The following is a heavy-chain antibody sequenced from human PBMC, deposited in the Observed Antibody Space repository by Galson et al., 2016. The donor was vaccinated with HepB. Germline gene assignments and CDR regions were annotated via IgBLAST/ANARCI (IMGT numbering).Heavy chain of an antibody. D-gene: IGHD3-16*01. V-gene: IGHV3-23*01. CDR1: GFTFNAYA. Sequence: SLRLSCAASGFTFNAYAMSWVRQSPGKGLEWVSAITSSGVGTFYTDSVNGRFTISRDNSKNTLYLQMNSLRVEDTATYFCAQRRLGLGNFYFDYWGQGTLVTVSS. CDR2: ITSSGVGT. J-gene: IGHJ4*02. CDR3: AQRRLGLGNFYFDY.